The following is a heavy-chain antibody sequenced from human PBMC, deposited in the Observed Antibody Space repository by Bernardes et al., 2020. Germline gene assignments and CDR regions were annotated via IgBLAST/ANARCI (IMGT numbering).Heavy chain of an antibody. CDR3: ARDLYSSGWYRISTIDYYYGMDV. J-gene: IGHJ6*02. Sequence: ASVKVSCKASGYTFTSYGISWVRQAPGQGLEWMGWISAYNGNTNYAQKLQGRVTMTTDTSTSTAYMELRSLRSDDTAVYYCARDLYSSGWYRISTIDYYYGMDVWGQGTTVTVSS. CDR1: GYTFTSYG. D-gene: IGHD6-19*01. CDR2: ISAYNGNT. V-gene: IGHV1-18*01.